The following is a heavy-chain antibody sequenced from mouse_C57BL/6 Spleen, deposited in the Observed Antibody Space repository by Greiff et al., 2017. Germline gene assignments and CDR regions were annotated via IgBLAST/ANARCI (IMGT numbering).Heavy chain of an antibody. D-gene: IGHD2-12*01. Sequence: EVQGVESGGDLVKPGGSLKLSCAASGFTFSSYGMSWVRQTPDKRLEWVATISSGGSYTYYPDSVKGRFTISRDNAKNTLYLQMSSLKSEDTAMYYCARQSYDRYFDVWGTGTTVTVSS. CDR1: GFTFSSYG. V-gene: IGHV5-6*01. CDR3: ARQSYDRYFDV. CDR2: ISSGGSYT. J-gene: IGHJ1*03.